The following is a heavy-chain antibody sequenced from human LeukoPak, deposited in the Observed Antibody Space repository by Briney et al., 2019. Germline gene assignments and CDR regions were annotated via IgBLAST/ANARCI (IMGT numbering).Heavy chain of an antibody. J-gene: IGHJ4*02. D-gene: IGHD1-26*01. CDR3: ARDLGATGLE. Sequence: GGSLRLSCAASGFTFSSYAMSWVRQAPAKGLEWVSAISGSGDSTYYADSVKGRFTISRDNSKNTLYLQMNSLRAEDTAVYYCARDLGATGLEWGQGTLVTVSS. CDR1: GFTFSSYA. CDR2: ISGSGDST. V-gene: IGHV3-23*01.